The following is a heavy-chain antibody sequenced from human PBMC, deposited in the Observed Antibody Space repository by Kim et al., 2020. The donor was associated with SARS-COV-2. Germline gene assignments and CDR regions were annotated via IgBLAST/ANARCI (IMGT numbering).Heavy chain of an antibody. D-gene: IGHD2-15*01. CDR3: ARRVVTVVRYYYYYGMDV. CDR1: GGSISSSSYY. CDR2: IYYSGST. Sequence: SETLSLTCTVSGGSISSSSYYWGWIRQPPGKGLEWIGSIYYSGSTYYNPSLKSRVTISVDTSKNQFSLKLSSVTAADTAVYYCARRVVTVVRYYYYYGMDVWGQGTTVTVSS. V-gene: IGHV4-39*01. J-gene: IGHJ6*02.